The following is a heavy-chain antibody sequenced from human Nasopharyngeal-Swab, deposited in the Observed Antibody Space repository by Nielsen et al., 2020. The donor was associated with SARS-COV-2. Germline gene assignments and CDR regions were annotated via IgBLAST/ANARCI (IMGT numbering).Heavy chain of an antibody. J-gene: IGHJ4*02. V-gene: IGHV3-21*01. CDR3: AREGAGDYVWGSYRSGYYFDY. Sequence: GGSLRLSCAASGFTFSSYSMNWVRQAPGKGLEWVSSISGSSSYIYYADSVKGRFTISRDNAKNSLYLQMNSLRAEDTAVYYCAREGAGDYVWGSYRSGYYFDYWGQGTLVTVSS. CDR2: ISGSSSYI. CDR1: GFTFSSYS. D-gene: IGHD3-16*02.